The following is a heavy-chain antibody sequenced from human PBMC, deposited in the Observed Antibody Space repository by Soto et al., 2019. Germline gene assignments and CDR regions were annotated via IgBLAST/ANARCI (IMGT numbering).Heavy chain of an antibody. CDR2: IIPIFGTA. CDR3: ARDRESGWYNSYVMDV. Sequence: QVQLVQSGAEVKKPGSSVKVSCKASGGTFSSYAISWVRQAPGQGLEWMGGIIPIFGTANYAQKFQGRVTITADESTSTAYMERSSLRYEDPAVYYCARDRESGWYNSYVMDVWGLGTTVTVSS. V-gene: IGHV1-69*01. CDR1: GGTFSSYA. J-gene: IGHJ6*02. D-gene: IGHD6-19*01.